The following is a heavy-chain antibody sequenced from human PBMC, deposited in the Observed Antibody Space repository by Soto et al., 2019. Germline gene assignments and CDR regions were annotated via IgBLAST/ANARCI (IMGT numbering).Heavy chain of an antibody. CDR3: ARESGGATATLDYYYFYMDV. Sequence: QVQLVQSGAEAKKPGASVKVSCKTSGDSFSAFYLHWVRQAPGQGLEWLGWINPNGGATKYAQKFRGRVAMTRDTSIRTAYLELSSLRSDDTAIYYCARESGGATATLDYYYFYMDVWGKGTTVTVSS. CDR2: INPNGGAT. D-gene: IGHD5-12*01. CDR1: GDSFSAFY. J-gene: IGHJ6*03. V-gene: IGHV1-2*02.